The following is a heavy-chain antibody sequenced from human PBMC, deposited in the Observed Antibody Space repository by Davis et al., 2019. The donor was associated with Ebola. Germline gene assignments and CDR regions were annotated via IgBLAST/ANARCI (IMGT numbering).Heavy chain of an antibody. V-gene: IGHV3-33*01. CDR3: ARQAPPYGDYTLYYYYYGMDV. D-gene: IGHD4-17*01. CDR2: IWYDGSNK. Sequence: PGGSLRLSCAASGFTFSSYGMHWVRQAPGKGLEWVAVIWYDGSNKYYADSVKGRFTISRDNSKNTLYLQMNSLRAEDTAVYYCARQAPPYGDYTLYYYYYGMDVWGQGTTVTVSS. CDR1: GFTFSSYG. J-gene: IGHJ6*02.